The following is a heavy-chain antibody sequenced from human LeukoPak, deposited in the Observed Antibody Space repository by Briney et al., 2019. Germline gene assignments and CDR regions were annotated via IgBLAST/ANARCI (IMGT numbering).Heavy chain of an antibody. CDR2: IKQDGSEK. CDR1: GFTFSSYW. Sequence: GGSLRLSCAASGFTFSSYWMSWVRQAPGKGLEWVANIKQDGSEKYYVDSVKGRFTISRDNAKNSMWLQMNSLRDEGTAVYYCARDQTPFYWGQGSLVTVSS. V-gene: IGHV3-7*01. D-gene: IGHD2-15*01. CDR3: ARDQTPFY. J-gene: IGHJ4*02.